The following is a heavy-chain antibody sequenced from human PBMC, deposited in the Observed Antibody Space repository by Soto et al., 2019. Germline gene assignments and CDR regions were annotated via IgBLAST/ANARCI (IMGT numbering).Heavy chain of an antibody. V-gene: IGHV3-49*04. CDR3: TRDSSKTVERFDS. Sequence: GGSXRLSCAASGVICFDYSMIWVRHAPGKGLEWVGFIRSKVYGGTTEHAASVKGRFTISRDDSKSIAYLQMNSLKVEDKAVYYCTRDSSKTVERFDSWGQGTLVTVSS. CDR1: GVICFDYS. J-gene: IGHJ5*01. CDR2: IRSKVYGGTT. D-gene: IGHD6-13*01.